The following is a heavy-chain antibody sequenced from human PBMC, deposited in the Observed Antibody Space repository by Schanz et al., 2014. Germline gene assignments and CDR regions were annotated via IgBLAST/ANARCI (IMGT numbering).Heavy chain of an antibody. V-gene: IGHV3-72*01. D-gene: IGHD3-9*01. CDR3: ARRNFYDKSAAFDY. J-gene: IGHJ4*02. CDR1: GFTFSDHF. Sequence: EVQLVESGGGLVQPGGSLRLSCAASGFTFSDHFMDWVRQAPGKGLEWVGHSRNKGHSYTSEYPASVKGRFTISRDESESSLYLQMDSLKTEDTAVYYCARRNFYDKSAAFDYWGQGSLVTVSS. CDR2: SRNKGHSYTS.